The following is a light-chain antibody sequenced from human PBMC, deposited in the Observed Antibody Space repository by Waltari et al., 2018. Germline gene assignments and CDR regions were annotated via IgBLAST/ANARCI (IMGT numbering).Light chain of an antibody. J-gene: IGLJ3*02. CDR1: SSDVGSYKV. CDR3: CSYANTITWV. CDR2: EGN. Sequence: QSALTQPASVSGSPGQSITISCTGISSDVGSYKVVSWYQHHPGKAPKLMIYEGNKRPSGVSNRFSGSKSGNTASLTISGLQAEDEADCYCCSYANTITWVFGGGTKLTVL. V-gene: IGLV2-23*01.